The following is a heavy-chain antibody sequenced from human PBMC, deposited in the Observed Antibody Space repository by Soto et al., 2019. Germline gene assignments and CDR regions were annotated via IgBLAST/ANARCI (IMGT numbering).Heavy chain of an antibody. V-gene: IGHV1-3*01. D-gene: IGHD3-10*01. J-gene: IGHJ5*02. CDR1: GYTFTSYA. Sequence: QVQLVQSGAEVKKPGASVKVSCKASGYTFTSYAMHWVRQAPGQRLEWMGWINAGNGNTKYSQKFQGRVTITRDTSASTAYMALSSLRSEDTAVYSGGRGSGLNWFDPWGQGTLVTVSS. CDR2: INAGNGNT. CDR3: GRGSGLNWFDP.